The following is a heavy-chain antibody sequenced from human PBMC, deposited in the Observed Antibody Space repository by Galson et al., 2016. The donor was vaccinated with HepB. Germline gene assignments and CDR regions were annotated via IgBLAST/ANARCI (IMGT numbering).Heavy chain of an antibody. J-gene: IGHJ4*02. V-gene: IGHV5-51*01. Sequence: QSGAEVKKPGESLRISCKASGYSFTNYWIGWVRQMPGEGLEWMGIIYPGDSDIRYNSSFQGQVIISADKSITTAYLQWGSLKASDSAIYFCARRDRDCSGGNCFSRNFDYWGQGTLVSVSS. CDR3: ARRDRDCSGGNCFSRNFDY. D-gene: IGHD2-15*01. CDR1: GYSFTNYW. CDR2: IYPGDSDI.